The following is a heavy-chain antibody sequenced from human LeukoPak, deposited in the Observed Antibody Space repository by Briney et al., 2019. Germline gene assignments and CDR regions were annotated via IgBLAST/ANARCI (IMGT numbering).Heavy chain of an antibody. D-gene: IGHD3-3*01. V-gene: IGHV1-46*01. Sequence: ASVKVSCKASGHTFTGYYMHWVRQAPGQGLEWMGIINPSGGSTTYAQKFQGRVTMTRDTSTSTVYMELSSVTAADTAVYYCARGRKGSGYFPTQTYYYYGMDVWGQGTTVTVSS. CDR3: ARGRKGSGYFPTQTYYYYGMDV. J-gene: IGHJ6*02. CDR1: GHTFTGYY. CDR2: INPSGGST.